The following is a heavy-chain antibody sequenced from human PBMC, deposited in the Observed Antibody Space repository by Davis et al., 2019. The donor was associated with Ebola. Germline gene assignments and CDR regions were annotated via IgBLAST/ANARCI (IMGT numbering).Heavy chain of an antibody. CDR3: ARDYRRYYGSGSYYPRRGYFDY. D-gene: IGHD3-10*01. CDR2: INHSGST. V-gene: IGHV4-4*02. J-gene: IGHJ4*02. Sequence: SETLSLTCAVSGGSISSSNWWSWVRQPPGKGLEWIGEINHSGSTNYNPSLKSRVTISVDTSKNQFSLKLSSVTAADTAVYYCARDYRRYYGSGSYYPRRGYFDYWGQETLVTVSS. CDR1: GGSISSSNW.